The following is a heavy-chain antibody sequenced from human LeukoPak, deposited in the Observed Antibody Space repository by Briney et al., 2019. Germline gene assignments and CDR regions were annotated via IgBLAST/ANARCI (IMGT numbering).Heavy chain of an antibody. CDR3: AREDIVVAPPTSRTSLDD. CDR2: IYTIGST. D-gene: IGHD2-2*01. Sequence: SQTLSLTCTVSGGSLSSYYWSWIRQPAGRGLEWIGRIYTIGSTNYNPSLKSRVTISVDTSRNQFSLKLTSVTAADTAVYYCAREDIVVAPPTSRTSLDDWGQGTLVSVCS. V-gene: IGHV4-4*07. CDR1: GGSLSSYY. J-gene: IGHJ4*02.